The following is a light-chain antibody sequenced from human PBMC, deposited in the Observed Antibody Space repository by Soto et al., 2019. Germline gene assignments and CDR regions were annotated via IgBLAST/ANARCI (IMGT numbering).Light chain of an antibody. J-gene: IGLJ7*01. CDR3: QVWDSSSEPSAV. CDR1: NIGSKS. Sequence: SYELTQPPSVSVAPGKTARITCGGNNIGSKSVHWYQQKPGQAPVLVIYYDSDRPSGIPERFSGSNSGNTATLTISRVEAGDEADYYYQVWDSSSEPSAVFGGGTQLTVL. V-gene: IGLV3-21*04. CDR2: YDS.